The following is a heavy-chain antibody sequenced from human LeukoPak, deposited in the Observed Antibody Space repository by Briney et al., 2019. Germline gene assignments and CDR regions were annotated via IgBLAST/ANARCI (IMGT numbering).Heavy chain of an antibody. CDR3: CFKKYSYGSRVLDY. CDR2: IRSKAYGATT. CDR1: GLTLSYAW. Sequence: PGRSLRPSCAASGLTLSYAWMSWVRQAPGKGLEWGGLIRSKAYGATTAYAASVKGRFTISRDDSKSIAYLQMNSLKTEDTAVYYCCFKKYSYGSRVLDYWGQGTLVSVST. V-gene: IGHV3-49*04. D-gene: IGHD5-18*01. J-gene: IGHJ4*02.